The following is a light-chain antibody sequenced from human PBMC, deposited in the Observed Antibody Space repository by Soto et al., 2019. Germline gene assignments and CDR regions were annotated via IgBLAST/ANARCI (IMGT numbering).Light chain of an antibody. V-gene: IGKV3-11*01. CDR2: DAS. J-gene: IGKJ1*01. CDR1: QSVSSY. Sequence: EIVLTQSPATLSLSPGERATLSCRASQSVSSYFAWYQQKPGQAPRLLIYDASNRATGIPARFSGSGSGTDYTLTISSLEREDFAVYYCQQRSNWPTWTFGQGTKVEIK. CDR3: QQRSNWPTWT.